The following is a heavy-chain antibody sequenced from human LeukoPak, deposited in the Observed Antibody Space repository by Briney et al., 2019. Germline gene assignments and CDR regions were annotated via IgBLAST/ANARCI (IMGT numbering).Heavy chain of an antibody. CDR2: IYYSGST. Sequence: SETLSLTCTVSGGSISSSSYYWGWIHQPPGKGLEWIGSIYYSGSTYYNPSLKSRVTISVDTSKNQFSLKLSSVTAADTAVYYCARKLVRRESDYWGQGTLVTVSS. V-gene: IGHV4-39*01. J-gene: IGHJ4*02. CDR3: ARKLVRRESDY. CDR1: GGSISSSSYY. D-gene: IGHD3-10*01.